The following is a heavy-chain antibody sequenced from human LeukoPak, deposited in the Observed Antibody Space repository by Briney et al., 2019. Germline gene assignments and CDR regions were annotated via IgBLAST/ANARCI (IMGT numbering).Heavy chain of an antibody. CDR3: ATLGNYFDY. Sequence: GGSLRLSCAASGFTFSDYYMSWIRQAPGKGLEWVSSISSGSTYTNYADSVKGRFTISRDNAENTLYLQINSLRAEDTAVYYCATLGNYFDYWGQGTLVTVSS. J-gene: IGHJ4*02. V-gene: IGHV3-11*06. D-gene: IGHD2/OR15-2a*01. CDR1: GFTFSDYY. CDR2: ISSGSTYT.